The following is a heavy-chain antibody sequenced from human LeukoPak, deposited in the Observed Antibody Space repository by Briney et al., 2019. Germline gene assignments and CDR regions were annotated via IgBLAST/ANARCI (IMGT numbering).Heavy chain of an antibody. CDR2: INPNSGGT. CDR3: ARDHDKAVAGKVDY. V-gene: IGHV1-2*02. J-gene: IGHJ4*02. Sequence: ASVKVSCKASGYTFTGYYMHWVRQAPGQGLEWMGWINPNSGGTNYAQKLQGRVTMTTDTSTSTAYMELRSLRSDDTAVYYCARDHDKAVAGKVDYWGQGTLVTVSS. CDR1: GYTFTGYY. D-gene: IGHD6-19*01.